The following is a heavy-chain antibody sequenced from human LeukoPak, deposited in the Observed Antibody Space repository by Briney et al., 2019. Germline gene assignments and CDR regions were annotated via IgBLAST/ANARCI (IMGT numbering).Heavy chain of an antibody. CDR3: AKDPPVSTYYYYYMDV. CDR2: ISGSGGST. J-gene: IGHJ6*03. V-gene: IGHV3-23*01. Sequence: GGSLRLSRAASGFTFSSYAMSWVRQAPGKGLEWVSAISGSGGSTYYADSVKGRFTISRDNSKNTLYLQMNSLRAENTAVYYCAKDPPVSTYYYYYMDVWGKGTTVTVSS. CDR1: GFTFSSYA.